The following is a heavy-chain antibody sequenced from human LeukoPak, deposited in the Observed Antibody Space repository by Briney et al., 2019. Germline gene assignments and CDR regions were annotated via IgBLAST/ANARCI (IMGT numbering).Heavy chain of an antibody. Sequence: SETLSLTCTVSGGSISSSSYYWGWIRQPPGKGLEWIGYIYHSGSTYYNPSLKSRVTISVDRSKNQFSLKLSSVTAADTAVYYCARQVCSSTSCYPHFDYWGQGTLVTVSS. CDR1: GGSISSSSYY. D-gene: IGHD2-2*01. V-gene: IGHV4-30-2*01. CDR3: ARQVCSSTSCYPHFDY. J-gene: IGHJ4*02. CDR2: IYHSGST.